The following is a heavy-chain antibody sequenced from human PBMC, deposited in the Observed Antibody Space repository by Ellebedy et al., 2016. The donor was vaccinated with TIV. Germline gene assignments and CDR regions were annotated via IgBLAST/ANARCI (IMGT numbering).Heavy chain of an antibody. CDR1: GFTFSSYR. D-gene: IGHD5-24*01. CDR2: INSGSSSI. CDR3: ARDQMATIPY. J-gene: IGHJ4*02. V-gene: IGHV3-48*01. Sequence: PGGSLRLSCAASGFTFSSYRMNWVPQAPGKGLEWISYINSGSSSIYYADPVKGRFTISRDNAKNSLYLQMNSLRAEDTAVYYCARDQMATIPYWGQGTLVTVSS.